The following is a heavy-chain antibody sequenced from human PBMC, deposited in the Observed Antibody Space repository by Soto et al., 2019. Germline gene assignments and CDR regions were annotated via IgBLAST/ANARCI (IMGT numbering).Heavy chain of an antibody. CDR1: GFSVKRYW. Sequence: GGSLRLSCGAFGFSVKRYWMHWVRQAPGKGLVWLSRFGGDENYTDYADSVRGRFTISRDIAKNTIYLQMNSLRAEDTAVYYCGKGKELGVVRYGLDAWGQGTTVTVSS. D-gene: IGHD3-3*01. CDR2: FGGDENYT. V-gene: IGHV3-74*01. CDR3: GKGKELGVVRYGLDA. J-gene: IGHJ6*02.